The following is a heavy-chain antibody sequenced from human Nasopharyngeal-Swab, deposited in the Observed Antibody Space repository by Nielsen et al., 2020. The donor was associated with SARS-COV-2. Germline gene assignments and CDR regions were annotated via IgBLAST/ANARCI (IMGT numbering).Heavy chain of an antibody. CDR3: ARERVAWIVVVVAGREFDP. V-gene: IGHV3-30-3*01. CDR1: GFTFSSYA. J-gene: IGHJ5*02. D-gene: IGHD2-15*01. Sequence: GGSLRLSCAASGFTFSSYAMHWVRQAPGKGLEWVAVISYDGSNKYYADSVKGRFTISRDNSKNTLYLQMNSLRAEGTAVHYCARERVAWIVVVVAGREFDPWGQGTLVTVSS. CDR2: ISYDGSNK.